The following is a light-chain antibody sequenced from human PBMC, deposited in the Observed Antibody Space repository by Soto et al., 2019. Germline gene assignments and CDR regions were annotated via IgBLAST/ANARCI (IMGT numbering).Light chain of an antibody. J-gene: IGKJ1*01. CDR1: ESVNSNY. CDR3: QQYGRSPRT. Sequence: ETVLTQSPGTLSLSPGERATLSCRASESVNSNYLAWYQQKPGQAPRILIYGASTRATGIPDRFSGSGSGTDLILTISRLEPDDFAVYYCQQYGRSPRTFGQGTKVDIK. CDR2: GAS. V-gene: IGKV3-20*01.